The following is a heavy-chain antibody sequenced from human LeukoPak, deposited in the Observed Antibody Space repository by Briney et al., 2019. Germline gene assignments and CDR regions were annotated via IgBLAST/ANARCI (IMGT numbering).Heavy chain of an antibody. CDR2: IYHSGST. J-gene: IGHJ4*02. V-gene: IGHV4-39*07. Sequence: PSQTLSLTCTVSGGSISSGSYYWSWIRQPPGKGLEWIGSIYHSGSTYYNPSLKSRVTISVDTSKNQFSLKLSSVTAADTAVYYCARGGSDLSGSPFDYWGQGTLVTVSS. CDR1: GGSISSGSYY. CDR3: ARGGSDLSGSPFDY. D-gene: IGHD1-26*01.